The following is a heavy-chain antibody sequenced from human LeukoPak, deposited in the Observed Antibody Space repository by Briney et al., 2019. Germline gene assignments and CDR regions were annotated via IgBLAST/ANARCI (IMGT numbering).Heavy chain of an antibody. CDR3: AGDGYYYDRRFDY. CDR1: GYTFTSYG. D-gene: IGHD3-22*01. V-gene: IGHV1-18*01. CDR2: ISAYNGNT. J-gene: IGHJ4*02. Sequence: ASVKVSCKASGYTFTSYGISWVRQAPGQGLEWMGWISAYNGNTNYAQKFQGRVTITADESTSTAYMELSSLRSEDTAVYYCAGDGYYYDRRFDYWGQGTLVTVSS.